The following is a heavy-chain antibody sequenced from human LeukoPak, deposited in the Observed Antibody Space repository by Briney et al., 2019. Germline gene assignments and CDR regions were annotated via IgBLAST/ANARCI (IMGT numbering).Heavy chain of an antibody. D-gene: IGHD5-18*01. CDR3: ARHTATLVGYYYYGMDV. V-gene: IGHV3-11*06. Sequence: GGSLRLSCAASGFTFSDYYMSWIRQAPGKGLEWVSYISSSSSYTNCADSVKGRFTISRDNAKNSLYLQMNSLRAEDTAVYYCARHTATLVGYYYYGMDVWGKGTTVTVSS. CDR2: ISSSSSYT. CDR1: GFTFSDYY. J-gene: IGHJ6*04.